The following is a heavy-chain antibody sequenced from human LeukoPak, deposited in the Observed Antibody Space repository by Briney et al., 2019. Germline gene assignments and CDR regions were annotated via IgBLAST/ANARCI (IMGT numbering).Heavy chain of an antibody. D-gene: IGHD6-6*01. V-gene: IGHV4-34*01. CDR3: ARGKGYTTSSRHRGIDN. Sequence: SETLSLTCAVYGGSFSVYYRSWIRQPPGKGLEWIGEIKDSGSANYNPSLKSRVFISVDTSKNQFSLKLRSVTAADTAVYYCARGKGYTTSSRHRGIDNWGQGTLVTVSS. CDR2: IKDSGSA. CDR1: GGSFSVYY. J-gene: IGHJ4*02.